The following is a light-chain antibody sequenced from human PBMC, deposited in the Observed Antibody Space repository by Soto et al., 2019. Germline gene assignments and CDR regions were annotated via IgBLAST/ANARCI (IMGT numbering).Light chain of an antibody. CDR3: ASWDDSLNGPA. CDR1: SSNVGGNP. CDR2: TNT. J-gene: IGLJ1*01. Sequence: QSVLTQPPSASGTPGQRVTISCSGSSSNVGGNPVNWYQHVPTTAPKLLIYTNTQRPSGVPDRFSGSKSGTSASLAISGLQSDDEADYYCASWDDSLNGPAFGTGTKVTVL. V-gene: IGLV1-44*01.